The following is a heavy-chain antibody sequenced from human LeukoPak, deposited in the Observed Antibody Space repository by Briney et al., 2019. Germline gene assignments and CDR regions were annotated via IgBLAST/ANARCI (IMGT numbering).Heavy chain of an antibody. V-gene: IGHV4-34*01. Sequence: SETLSLTCAVYGGSFSGYYWSWIRQPPGKGLEWIGEINHSGSTNYNPSLKSRVTISVDTSKNQFSLKLSSVTAADTAVYYCVRGTAVAYCGGDCYPNWFDPWGQGTLVTVSS. CDR2: INHSGST. CDR1: GGSFSGYY. D-gene: IGHD2-21*02. J-gene: IGHJ5*02. CDR3: VRGTAVAYCGGDCYPNWFDP.